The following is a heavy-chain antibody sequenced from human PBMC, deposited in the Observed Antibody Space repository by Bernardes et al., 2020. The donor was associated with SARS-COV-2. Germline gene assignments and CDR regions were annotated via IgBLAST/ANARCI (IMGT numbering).Heavy chain of an antibody. D-gene: IGHD6-19*01. V-gene: IGHV4-31*11. CDR2: IFHSGST. J-gene: IGHJ6*02. CDR3: ARGSPQCVSYSYYGLDV. Sequence: SETLSLTCAVSGGSISSGGYFWSWIRQHPGKGLEWIGYIFHSGSTYYNPSLKSRVMLSVDTSKNQFSLRLSSVTAADAAVYYCARGSPQCVSYSYYGLDVWGQGTTVTVS. CDR1: GGSISSGGYF.